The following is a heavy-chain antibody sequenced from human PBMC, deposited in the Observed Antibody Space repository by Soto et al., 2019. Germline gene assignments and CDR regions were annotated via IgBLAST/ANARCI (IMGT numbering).Heavy chain of an antibody. CDR2: IIPIFGTA. V-gene: IGHV1-69*12. Sequence: QVQLVQSGAEVKKPGSSVKVSCKASGGTFSSYAISWVRQAPGQGLEWMGGIIPIFGTANYAQKFQGRVTITADESTSTAYMELSSLRSEDRAVYYCACCGEWELPGYNWFDPWGQGTLVTVSA. CDR1: GGTFSSYA. CDR3: ACCGEWELPGYNWFDP. J-gene: IGHJ5*02. D-gene: IGHD1-26*01.